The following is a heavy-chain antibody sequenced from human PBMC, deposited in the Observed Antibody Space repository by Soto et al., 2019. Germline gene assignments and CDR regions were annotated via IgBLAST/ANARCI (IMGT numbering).Heavy chain of an antibody. CDR3: ARIKSTIWAEGEDY. D-gene: IGHD3-16*01. V-gene: IGHV3-33*01. J-gene: IGHJ4*02. Sequence: QVQLVESGGGVVQPGTSLRLSCAASGFTFSNYGMHWVRQAPGKGLEWVALIWYDGSNKNYADSVKGRFTISRDNSRNTLYLQMNSLSAVDTAAYYCARIKSTIWAEGEDYWGQGTLVTVSS. CDR2: IWYDGSNK. CDR1: GFTFSNYG.